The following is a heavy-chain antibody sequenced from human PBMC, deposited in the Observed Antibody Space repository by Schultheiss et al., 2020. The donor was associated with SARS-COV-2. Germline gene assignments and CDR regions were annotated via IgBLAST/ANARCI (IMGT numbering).Heavy chain of an antibody. CDR1: GGSVSSGSYY. CDR2: IYYSGST. V-gene: IGHV4-61*01. CDR3: ARDRYCSGGSCYPREKGTFDY. Sequence: SETLSLTCTVSGGSVSSGSYYWSWIRQPPGKGLEWIGYIYYSGSTNYNPSLKSRVTISVDTSKNQFSLKLSSVTAADTAVYYCARDRYCSGGSCYPREKGTFDYWGQGTLVTVTS. D-gene: IGHD2-15*01. J-gene: IGHJ4*02.